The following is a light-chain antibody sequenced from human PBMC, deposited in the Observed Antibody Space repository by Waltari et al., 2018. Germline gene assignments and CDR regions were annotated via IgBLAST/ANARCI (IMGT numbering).Light chain of an antibody. CDR3: QAWDSSAFV. J-gene: IGLJ1*01. V-gene: IGLV3-1*01. CDR1: KLGSKY. CDR2: RAE. Sequence: SYEVTQPPSVSVSPRQRATITCSGEKLGSKYVSWYQQKSGQSPVLVIYRAETRPAGIPWRVAGSNSENTATLTISGTQPMDEADYYCQAWDSSAFVFGAGTKVTVL.